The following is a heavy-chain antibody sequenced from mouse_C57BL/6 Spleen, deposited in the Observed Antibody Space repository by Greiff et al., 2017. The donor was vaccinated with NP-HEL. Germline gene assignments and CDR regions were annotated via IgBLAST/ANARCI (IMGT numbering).Heavy chain of an antibody. V-gene: IGHV5-4*01. CDR2: ISDGGSYT. D-gene: IGHD2-1*01. CDR1: GFTFSSYA. Sequence: DVMLVESGGGLVKPGGSLKLSCAASGFTFSSYAMSWVRQTPEKRLEWVATISDGGSYTYYPDNVKGRFTISRDNAKNNLYLQMSHLKSEDTAMYYCARDGRIYYGNYVGFAYWGQGTLVTVSA. CDR3: ARDGRIYYGNYVGFAY. J-gene: IGHJ3*01.